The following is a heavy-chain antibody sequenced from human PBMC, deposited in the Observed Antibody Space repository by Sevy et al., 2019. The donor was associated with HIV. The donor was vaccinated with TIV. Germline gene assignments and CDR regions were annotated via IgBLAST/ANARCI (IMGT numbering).Heavy chain of an antibody. D-gene: IGHD3-22*01. Sequence: GGSLRLSCAASGFTFSSYSMNWVRQAPGKGLEWVSYISRSSSTIYYAYSVKGRFTISGDNAKNSLYLQMNSLRDEDTAVYYCARERKMYDSSGYYFHFDYWGQGTLVTVSS. CDR3: ARERKMYDSSGYYFHFDY. V-gene: IGHV3-48*02. CDR2: ISRSSSTI. J-gene: IGHJ4*02. CDR1: GFTFSSYS.